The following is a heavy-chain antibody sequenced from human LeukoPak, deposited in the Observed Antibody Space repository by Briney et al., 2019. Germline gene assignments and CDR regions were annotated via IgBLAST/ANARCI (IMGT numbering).Heavy chain of an antibody. V-gene: IGHV5-51*01. CDR2: IYPGDSDT. CDR1: GYSFTSYW. J-gene: IGHJ5*02. D-gene: IGHD6-13*01. Sequence: KAGESLKISCKGSGYSFTSYWIGWVRQMPGKGLEWMGIIYPGDSDTSYSPSFQGQVTISADKSISTAYLQWSSLKASDTAMYYCARAPSSSWYPDWFDPWGQGTLVTVSS. CDR3: ARAPSSSWYPDWFDP.